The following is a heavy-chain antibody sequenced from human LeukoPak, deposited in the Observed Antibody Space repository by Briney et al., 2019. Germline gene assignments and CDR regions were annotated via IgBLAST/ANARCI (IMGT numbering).Heavy chain of an antibody. CDR2: ISGSGGST. CDR3: AKPAGIGYFDY. Sequence: GGSLRLSCVASEFTFGDYAMSWVRQAPGKGLEWVSAISGSGGSTYYADSVKGRFTISRDNSKNTLYLQMNSLRAEDTAVYYCAKPAGIGYFDYWGQGTLVTVSS. CDR1: EFTFGDYA. J-gene: IGHJ4*02. V-gene: IGHV3-23*01.